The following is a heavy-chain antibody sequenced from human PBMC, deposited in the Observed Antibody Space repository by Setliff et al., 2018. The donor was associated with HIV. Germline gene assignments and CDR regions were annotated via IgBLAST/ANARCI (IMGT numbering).Heavy chain of an antibody. CDR1: GYIFIRYY. Sequence: GASVKVSCKTSGYIFIRYYIFWVRQAPGQGLEWMGNINPHTGVTRYAEKFQGRFTMTRDTSISTIYMELSRLRSDDTAVYYCARDVRDGFEEWFSTLDDGMDVWGQGTTVTVSS. CDR3: ARDVRDGFEEWFSTLDDGMDV. J-gene: IGHJ6*02. V-gene: IGHV1-2*02. CDR2: INPHTGVT. D-gene: IGHD3-3*01.